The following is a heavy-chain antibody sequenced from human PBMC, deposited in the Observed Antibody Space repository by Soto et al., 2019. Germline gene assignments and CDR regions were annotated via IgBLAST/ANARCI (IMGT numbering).Heavy chain of an antibody. V-gene: IGHV3-30*03. CDR1: GFTFSSYG. D-gene: IGHD2-2*01. CDR2: ISYDGSNK. J-gene: IGHJ6*02. Sequence: PGGSLRLSCAASGFTFSSYGMHWVRQAPGKGLEWVAVISYDGSNKYYADSVKGRFTISRDNSKNTLYLQMNSLRAEDTAVYYCARDPNIVVVPAATYYYYGMDVWGQGTTVTVSS. CDR3: ARDPNIVVVPAATYYYYGMDV.